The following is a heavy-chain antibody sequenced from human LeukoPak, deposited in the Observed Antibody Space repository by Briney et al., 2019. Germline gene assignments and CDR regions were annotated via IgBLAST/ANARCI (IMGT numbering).Heavy chain of an antibody. CDR1: GFTFSSYA. CDR2: ISGSGGST. J-gene: IGHJ4*02. V-gene: IGHV3-23*01. D-gene: IGHD2-2*01. Sequence: GGSLRLSCAASGFTFSSYATSWVRQAPGKGLEWVSAISGSGGSTYYADSVKGRFTISRDNSKNTLYLQMNSLRAEDTAVYYCAKSVVVVPASAFDYWGQGTLVTVSS. CDR3: AKSVVVVPASAFDY.